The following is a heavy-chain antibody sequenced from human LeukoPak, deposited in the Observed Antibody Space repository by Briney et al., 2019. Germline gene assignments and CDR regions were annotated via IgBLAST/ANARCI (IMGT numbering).Heavy chain of an antibody. Sequence: GGSLRLSCAASGFTFSSYAMSWVRQAPGRGLEWVSAISGSGGSTYYADSVKGRFTISRDNSKNTLYLQMNSLRAEDTAVYYSAKSPTQVFDYWGRGTLVTVSS. CDR3: AKSPTQVFDY. V-gene: IGHV3-23*01. J-gene: IGHJ4*02. CDR2: ISGSGGST. CDR1: GFTFSSYA.